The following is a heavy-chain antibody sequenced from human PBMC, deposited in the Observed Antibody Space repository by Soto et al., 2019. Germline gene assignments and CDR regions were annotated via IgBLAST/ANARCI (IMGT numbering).Heavy chain of an antibody. CDR2: IYYSGST. CDR1: GGSIGSYY. V-gene: IGHV4-59*08. CDR3: ARLGANTIFGVVINDYYYMDV. D-gene: IGHD3-3*01. J-gene: IGHJ6*03. Sequence: SETLSLTCTVSGGSIGSYYWSWIRQPPGKGLEWIGYIYYSGSTNYNPSLKSRVTISVDTSKNQFSLKLSSVTAADTAVYYCARLGANTIFGVVINDYYYMDVWGKGTTVTV.